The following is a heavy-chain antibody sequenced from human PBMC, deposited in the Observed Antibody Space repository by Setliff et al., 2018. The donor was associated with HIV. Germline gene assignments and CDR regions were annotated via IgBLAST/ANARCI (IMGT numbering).Heavy chain of an antibody. J-gene: IGHJ4*02. CDR3: ASGEPYYYDSTGYSGNYFDY. CDR1: GGSISSSNW. V-gene: IGHV4-4*02. D-gene: IGHD3-22*01. Sequence: SETLSLTCAVSGGSISSSNWWSWVRQPPGKGLEWIGEIYHGGSTNYNPSPKSRVTISVDKSKNQFSLKLASVTAADTAVYYCASGEPYYYDSTGYSGNYFDYWGQGTLVTVSS. CDR2: IYHGGST.